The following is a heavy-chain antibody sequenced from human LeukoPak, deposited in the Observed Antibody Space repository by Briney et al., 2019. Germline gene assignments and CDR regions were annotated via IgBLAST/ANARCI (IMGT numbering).Heavy chain of an antibody. CDR1: GGSISSYY. V-gene: IGHV4-59*12. CDR3: ARVYDSSGDAFDI. J-gene: IGHJ3*02. CDR2: IYYSGST. D-gene: IGHD3-22*01. Sequence: PSETLSLTCTVSGGSISSYYWSWIRQPPGKGLEWIGYIYYSGSTNYNPSLKSRVTISVDTSKNQFSPKLSSVTAADTAVYYCARVYDSSGDAFDIWGQGTMVTVSS.